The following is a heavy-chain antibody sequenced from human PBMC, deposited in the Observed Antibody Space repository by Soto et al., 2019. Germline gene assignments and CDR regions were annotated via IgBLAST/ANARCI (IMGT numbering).Heavy chain of an antibody. CDR1: GGSVSSSSYS. CDR3: ARHGYTSGRTYFDY. V-gene: IGHV4-39*01. CDR2: IYYSENT. Sequence: SETLSLTCTVSGGSVSSSSYSWGWIRQPPGKGLEWIGSIYYSENTYYNPSLKSRLTTSLDTSKNQFSLKLTSVTAADTAVYYCARHGYTSGRTYFDYWGQGTLVTVSS. D-gene: IGHD6-19*01. J-gene: IGHJ4*02.